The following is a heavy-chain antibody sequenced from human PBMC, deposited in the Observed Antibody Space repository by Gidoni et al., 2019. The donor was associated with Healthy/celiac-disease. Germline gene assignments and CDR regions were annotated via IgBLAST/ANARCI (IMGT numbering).Heavy chain of an antibody. CDR3: ARYEVPAAAFDY. D-gene: IGHD2-2*01. V-gene: IGHV4-31*03. CDR2: IYYSGST. CDR1: GGSISSGGYY. Sequence: QVQLQESGPGLVKPSQTLSLTCTVSGGSISSGGYYWSWIRQHPAKGLEWIGYIYYSGSTYYNTSLKSRVTISVDTSKNQFSLKLSSVTAADTAVYYCARYEVPAAAFDYWGQGTLVTVSS. J-gene: IGHJ4*02.